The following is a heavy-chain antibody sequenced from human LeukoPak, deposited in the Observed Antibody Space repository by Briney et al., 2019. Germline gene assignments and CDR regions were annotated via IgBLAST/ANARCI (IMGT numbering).Heavy chain of an antibody. J-gene: IGHJ6*03. Sequence: GGSLRLSCEASGFSFSSYWMTWVRQPPGKGPEWVANIKQDESERYSVDSVKGRFTISRDNAKNSVYLHMNSLRAEDTAPYYCARLSAYYYGSYFYYYMDVWGKGTTVTVS. CDR2: IKQDESER. CDR3: ARLSAYYYGSYFYYYMDV. D-gene: IGHD3-10*01. V-gene: IGHV3-7*01. CDR1: GFSFSSYW.